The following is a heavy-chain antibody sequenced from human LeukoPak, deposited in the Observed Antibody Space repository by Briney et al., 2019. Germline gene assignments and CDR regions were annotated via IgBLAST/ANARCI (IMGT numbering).Heavy chain of an antibody. CDR3: GRDRAYKCDF. V-gene: IGHV1-18*01. Sequence: GASVKVSCKASGYTFTSYGISWVRQAPGQGLEWMGWISAYNGNTNYAQKFQGRVSMTTDTSTSTVYMEMWNLRSDDTAIYYCGRDRAYKCDFWGQGTLVTVSS. D-gene: IGHD5-24*01. CDR1: GYTFTSYG. J-gene: IGHJ4*02. CDR2: ISAYNGNT.